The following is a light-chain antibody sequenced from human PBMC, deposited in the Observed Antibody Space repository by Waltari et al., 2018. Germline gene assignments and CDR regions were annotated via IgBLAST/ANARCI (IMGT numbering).Light chain of an antibody. Sequence: AIRLTQSPSSLSASTGDRVTITCRASQGISSYLAWYQQKPGEAPRLLIYTTSTLQSGVPARFSGSGSGTYFTLTISSLQSEDFATYYCQQYYSYPFAFGPGTKVDIK. CDR2: TTS. V-gene: IGKV1-8*01. CDR3: QQYYSYPFA. CDR1: QGISSY. J-gene: IGKJ3*01.